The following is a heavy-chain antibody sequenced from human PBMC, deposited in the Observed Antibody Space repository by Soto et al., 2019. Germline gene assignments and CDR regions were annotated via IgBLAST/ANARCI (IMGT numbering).Heavy chain of an antibody. CDR3: ARDDLGGSSMGY. J-gene: IGHJ4*02. Sequence: EVQLVESGGGLVQPGGSLRLSCAASGFTFSSYSMNWVRQAPGKGLEWVSYIGSGSSSIYYADSVKGRFTISRDNAKNSLYLQMNSLRDEDTAVYYCARDDLGGSSMGYWGQGTLVTVSS. V-gene: IGHV3-48*02. D-gene: IGHD2-2*01. CDR1: GFTFSSYS. CDR2: IGSGSSSI.